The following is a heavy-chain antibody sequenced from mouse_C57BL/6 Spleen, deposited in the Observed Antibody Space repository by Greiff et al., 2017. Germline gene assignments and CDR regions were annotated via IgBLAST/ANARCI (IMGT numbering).Heavy chain of an antibody. Sequence: QVQLQQSGPGLVQPSQSLSITCTVSGFSLTSYGVHWVRQPPGKGLEWLGVIWSGGSTDYNAAFISRLSISKDNSKSQVFFKMNSLQADDTAIYYCAKRRDYGSSYDYYAMDYWGQGTSVTVSS. CDR1: GFSLTSYG. D-gene: IGHD1-1*01. CDR2: IWSGGST. J-gene: IGHJ4*01. CDR3: AKRRDYGSSYDYYAMDY. V-gene: IGHV2-4*01.